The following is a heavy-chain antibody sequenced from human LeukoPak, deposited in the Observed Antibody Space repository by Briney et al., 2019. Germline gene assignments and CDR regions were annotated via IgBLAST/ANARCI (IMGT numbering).Heavy chain of an antibody. J-gene: IGHJ4*02. V-gene: IGHV1-18*01. D-gene: IGHD6-13*01. CDR1: GYTFATQG. CDR3: AKVAGDRMDY. CDR2: ISSNTGKT. Sequence: GASVKVSCKASGYTFATQGYCWLRQAPAHGLEWMGWISSNTGKTDYAQKFQGRVTLTTDTSTSTAYMELRSLRPDDTALYYCAKVAGDRMDYWGQGTLLTVSS.